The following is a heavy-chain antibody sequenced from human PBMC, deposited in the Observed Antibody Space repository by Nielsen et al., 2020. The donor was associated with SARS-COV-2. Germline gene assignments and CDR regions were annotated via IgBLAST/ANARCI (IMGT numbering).Heavy chain of an antibody. V-gene: IGHV3-7*03. CDR3: ARDISPYSGIDY. CDR1: GFTFANHW. CDR2: IKQDGSEK. J-gene: IGHJ4*02. Sequence: GESLKISCAASGFTFANHWMTWVRQAPGKGLEWVANIKQDGSEKYYVDSVKGRFTISRDNAKNSLYLQMNSLRAEDTAVYYCARDISPYSGIDYWGQGTLVTVSS. D-gene: IGHD2-15*01.